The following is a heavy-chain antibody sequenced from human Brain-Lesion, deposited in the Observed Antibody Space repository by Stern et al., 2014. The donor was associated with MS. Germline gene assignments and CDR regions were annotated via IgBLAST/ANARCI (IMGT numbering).Heavy chain of an antibody. V-gene: IGHV5-51*03. Sequence: VQLVQSGAEVKKPGESLKISCEASGYLFDDYWIGWVRQMSGRGLELVAIIFPRDSNTRYSPSVQGQVTISADKSISTHYLQWSSLRPAAPAMFYCARSPATPSGYDRFDYWGQGALVTVSS. CDR1: GYLFDDYW. J-gene: IGHJ4*02. D-gene: IGHD5-12*01. CDR3: ARSPATPSGYDRFDY. CDR2: IFPRDSNT.